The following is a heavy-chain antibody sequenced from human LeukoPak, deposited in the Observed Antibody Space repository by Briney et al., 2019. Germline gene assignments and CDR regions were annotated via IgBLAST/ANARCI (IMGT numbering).Heavy chain of an antibody. V-gene: IGHV3-30-3*01. CDR3: ARAKTGDY. J-gene: IGHJ4*02. CDR2: ISYDGSNK. CDR1: GFTFSSYA. Sequence: GGSLRLSCAASGFTFSSYAMHWVRQAPGKGLEWVAVISYDGSNKYYADSVKGRFTISRDNSKNTLYLQMNSLRAEDTAVYYCARAKTGDYWGRGTLVTVSS.